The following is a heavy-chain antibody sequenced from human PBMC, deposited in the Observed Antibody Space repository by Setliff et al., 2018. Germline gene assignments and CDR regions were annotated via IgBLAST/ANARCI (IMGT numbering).Heavy chain of an antibody. CDR1: GGSISSYY. CDR3: ARGRRGSSSWYDY. J-gene: IGHJ4*02. CDR2: IYTSGST. Sequence: SETLSLTCTVSGGSISSYYWSWIRQPPGKGLEWIGYIYTSGSTNYNPSLKSRVTISVDTSKNQFSLKLSSVTAADTAVYYCARGRRGSSSWYDYWGQGTLVTVSS. D-gene: IGHD6-13*01. V-gene: IGHV4-4*08.